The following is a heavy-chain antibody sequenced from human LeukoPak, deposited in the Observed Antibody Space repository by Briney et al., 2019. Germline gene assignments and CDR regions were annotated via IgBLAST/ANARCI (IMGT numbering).Heavy chain of an antibody. CDR1: GFTFSSYA. Sequence: GGSLRLSCETSGFTFSSYAMSWVRQAPGQGLEWVSAINGSGSGTYYTDSVKGRFTISRDNAKNSLYLQMNSLRAEDTAVYYCARDFDYYGSGSYYKMPYGMDVWGQGTTVTVSS. CDR3: ARDFDYYGSGSYYKMPYGMDV. J-gene: IGHJ6*02. CDR2: INGSGSGT. V-gene: IGHV3-23*01. D-gene: IGHD3-10*01.